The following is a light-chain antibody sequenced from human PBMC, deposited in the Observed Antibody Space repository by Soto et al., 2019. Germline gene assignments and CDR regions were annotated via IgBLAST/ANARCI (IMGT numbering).Light chain of an antibody. CDR2: SNN. CDR3: AAWDDSLNAL. Sequence: QSVLTQPPSASGPPGQRVTISCSGSSSNIGSNTVNWYQQLPGTAPKLLIYSNNPRPSGVPDRFSGSKSGTSASLAISGLQSEDEADYSCAAWDDSLNALFGGGTKLTVL. V-gene: IGLV1-44*01. J-gene: IGLJ2*01. CDR1: SSNIGSNT.